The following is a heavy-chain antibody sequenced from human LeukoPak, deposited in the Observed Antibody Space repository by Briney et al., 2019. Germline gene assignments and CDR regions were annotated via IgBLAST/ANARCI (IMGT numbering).Heavy chain of an antibody. Sequence: PSETLSLTCTISGGSISSYYWSWIRQPAGKGLEWIGRIYTSGNTNYNPSLKTRVTMSLDTSKNQFSLRLSSVTAADTAVYCCARTGDSYGSVRFDPWGQGTLVTVSS. J-gene: IGHJ5*02. CDR3: ARTGDSYGSVRFDP. CDR1: GGSISSYY. CDR2: IYTSGNT. V-gene: IGHV4-4*07. D-gene: IGHD5-18*01.